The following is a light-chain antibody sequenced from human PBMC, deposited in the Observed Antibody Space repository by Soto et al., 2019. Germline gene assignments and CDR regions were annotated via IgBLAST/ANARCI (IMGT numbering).Light chain of an antibody. J-gene: IGKJ2*01. Sequence: ELVLTQSPATLSLSPGERATLSCGASQSVSSSYLAWYQQKPGLAPRLLIYDASSRATGIPDRFSGSGSGTDSTLTISRLEPENFAVYYCQQYCNLPYTCGQGTKLESK. V-gene: IGKV3D-20*01. CDR1: QSVSSSY. CDR2: DAS. CDR3: QQYCNLPYT.